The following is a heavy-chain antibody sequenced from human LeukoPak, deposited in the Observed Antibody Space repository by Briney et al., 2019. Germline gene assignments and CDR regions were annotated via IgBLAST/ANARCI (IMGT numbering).Heavy chain of an antibody. V-gene: IGHV4-39*01. CDR3: ARLTGIAVAQK. CDR2: IYYSGST. Sequence: SETLSHTCTVSGGSISSSSYYWGWIRQPPGKGLEWIGSIYYSGSTYYNPSLKSRVTISVDTSKNQFSLKLSSVTAADTAVYYCARLTGIAVAQKWGQGTLVTVSS. J-gene: IGHJ4*02. CDR1: GGSISSSSYY. D-gene: IGHD6-19*01.